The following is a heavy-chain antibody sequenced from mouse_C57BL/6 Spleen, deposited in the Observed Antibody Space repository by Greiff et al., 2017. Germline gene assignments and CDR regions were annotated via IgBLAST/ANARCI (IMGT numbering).Heavy chain of an antibody. V-gene: IGHV1-15*01. D-gene: IGHD1-1*01. Sequence: VQLQQSGAELVRPGASVTLSCKASGYTFTDYEMHWVKQTPVHVLEWIGAIDPETGGTAYNQKFKGKAILTADKSSSTAYMELRSLTSEASAVYYCTIPPTVVAPDYWGQGTTLTVSS. CDR1: GYTFTDYE. CDR3: TIPPTVVAPDY. J-gene: IGHJ2*01. CDR2: IDPETGGT.